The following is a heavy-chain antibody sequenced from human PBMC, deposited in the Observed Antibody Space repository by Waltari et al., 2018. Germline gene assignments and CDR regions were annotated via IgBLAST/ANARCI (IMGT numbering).Heavy chain of an antibody. Sequence: EGQVVDSGGGLVQPGGSLRLPGAASGFTFSDQWKGWVRQAPGKGLEWVANIKKDASTKYYVDSVKGRFTISRDNAKNSLYLEMNSLTAEDTAVYYCARHGDFCFDYWGQGILVTVSS. CDR2: IKKDASTK. CDR3: ARHGDFCFDY. D-gene: IGHD4-17*01. J-gene: IGHJ4*02. CDR1: GFTFSDQW. V-gene: IGHV3-7*01.